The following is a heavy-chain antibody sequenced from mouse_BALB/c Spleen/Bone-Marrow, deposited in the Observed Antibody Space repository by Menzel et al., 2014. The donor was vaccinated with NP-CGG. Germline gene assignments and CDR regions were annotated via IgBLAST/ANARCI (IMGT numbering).Heavy chain of an antibody. J-gene: IGHJ3*01. CDR1: GFTFNNYA. D-gene: IGHD2-3*01. Sequence: EVHLVESGGGLVKPGGALNLSCAASGFTFNNYAMSWVRQTPERRLEWVATISSGGGYIYYPDSVKGQFTISRDNAKNPLYLQMSSLRSEDTAMYYCARQESIYDGYYGGFAYWGQGTLVTVSA. CDR2: ISSGGGYI. CDR3: ARQESIYDGYYGGFAY. V-gene: IGHV5-9-3*01.